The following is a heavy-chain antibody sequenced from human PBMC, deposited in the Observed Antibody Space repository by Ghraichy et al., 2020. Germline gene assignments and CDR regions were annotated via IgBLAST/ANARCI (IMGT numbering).Heavy chain of an antibody. CDR2: IYYSGSS. CDR3: AGLSRSATTRTDY. D-gene: IGHD1-1*01. V-gene: IGHV4-59*11. Sequence: SETLSLTCTVSGGSISSHYWNWIRQPPGKGLEWIGYIYYSGSSTYNPALKSRVTMSVDTSENQFSLKLTSVTAADTAVYYCAGLSRSATTRTDYWGQGTLVTVSS. J-gene: IGHJ4*02. CDR1: GGSISSHY.